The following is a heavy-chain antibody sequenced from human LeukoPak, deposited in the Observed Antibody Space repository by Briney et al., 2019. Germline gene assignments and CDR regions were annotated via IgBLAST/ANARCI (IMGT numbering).Heavy chain of an antibody. CDR2: IYYSGST. D-gene: IGHD3-22*01. CDR3: ARGPYSYDSSGAFDI. CDR1: GGSISSSSYY. J-gene: IGHJ3*02. Sequence: SETLSLTCTVSGGSISSSSYYWGWIRQPPGKGQEWIGSIYYSGSTHYNPSLKSRVTISVDTSKNQFSLKLSSVTAADTAVYYCARGPYSYDSSGAFDIWGQGTMVTVSS. V-gene: IGHV4-39*07.